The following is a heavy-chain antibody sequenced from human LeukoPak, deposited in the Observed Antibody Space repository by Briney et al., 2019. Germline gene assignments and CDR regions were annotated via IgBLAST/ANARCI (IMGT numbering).Heavy chain of an antibody. D-gene: IGHD3-9*01. V-gene: IGHV1-2*02. CDR1: GYTFTGYY. CDR3: ARDRYFDWLLLGNWFDP. CDR2: INPNSGGT. Sequence: ASVKVSCKASGYTFTGYYMHWVRQAPGQGLEWMGWINPNSGGTNYAQKFQGRVTMTRDTSISTAYMELSRLRSDDTAVYYCARDRYFDWLLLGNWFDPWGQGTLVTVSS. J-gene: IGHJ5*02.